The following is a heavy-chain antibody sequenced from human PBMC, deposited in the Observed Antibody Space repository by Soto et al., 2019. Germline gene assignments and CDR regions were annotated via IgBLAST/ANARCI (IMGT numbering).Heavy chain of an antibody. CDR1: GYSFSNYG. Sequence: QVQLVQSGAEVKKPGASVKVSCKASGYSFSNYGISWVRQAPGQGPEWMGWISTYNGNTHYAQKFQGRVTMTTDTSTSTAYMELRSLRSDDTAVYYCARSGCSSTSCRSNAFDIWGQGTMVTVSS. CDR3: ARSGCSSTSCRSNAFDI. D-gene: IGHD2-2*01. V-gene: IGHV1-18*01. J-gene: IGHJ3*02. CDR2: ISTYNGNT.